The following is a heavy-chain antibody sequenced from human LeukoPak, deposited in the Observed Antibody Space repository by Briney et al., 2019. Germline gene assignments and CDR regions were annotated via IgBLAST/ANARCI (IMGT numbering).Heavy chain of an antibody. CDR2: ISGSGGST. J-gene: IGHJ4*02. Sequence: GGSVRLSCAATGFTSVNYAMSWVRQAPGKGLEWVSAISGSGGSTYYADSVKGRFTISRDNSKNTLYLQMNSLRAEDTAVYYCAKDRRTQIVVVVAYHFDYWGQGTLVTVSS. CDR1: GFTSVNYA. V-gene: IGHV3-23*01. CDR3: AKDRRTQIVVVVAYHFDY. D-gene: IGHD2-15*01.